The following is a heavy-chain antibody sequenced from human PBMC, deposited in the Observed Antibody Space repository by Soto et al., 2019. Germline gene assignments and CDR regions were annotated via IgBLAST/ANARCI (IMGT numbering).Heavy chain of an antibody. CDR2: IYYSGST. V-gene: IGHV4-59*08. J-gene: IGHJ2*01. CDR1: GGSISSYY. D-gene: IGHD2-2*01. Sequence: SETLSLTCTVSGGSISSYYWSWIRQPPGKGLEWIGYIYYSGSTNYNPSLKSRVTISVDTSKNQFSLKLSSVTATDTAVYYCARHGYLYCSSTSCYQYWYFDLWGRGTLVTVSS. CDR3: ARHGYLYCSSTSCYQYWYFDL.